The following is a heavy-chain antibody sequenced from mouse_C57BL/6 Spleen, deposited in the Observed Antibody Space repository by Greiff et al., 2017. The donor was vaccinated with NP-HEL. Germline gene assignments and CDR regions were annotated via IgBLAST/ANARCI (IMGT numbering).Heavy chain of an antibody. J-gene: IGHJ3*01. CDR1: GYAFSSSW. CDR2: IYPGDGDT. V-gene: IGHV1-82*01. CDR3: ARYYGSSSFAY. D-gene: IGHD1-1*01. Sequence: VQLQQSGPELVKPGASVKISCKASGYAFSSSWMNWVKQRPGKGLEWIGRIYPGDGDTNYNGKFKGKATLTADKSSSTAYMQLSSLTSEDSAVYFCARYYGSSSFAYWGQGTLVTVSA.